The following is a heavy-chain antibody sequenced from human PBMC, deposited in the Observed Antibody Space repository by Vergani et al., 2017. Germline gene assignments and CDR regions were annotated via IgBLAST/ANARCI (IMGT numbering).Heavy chain of an antibody. D-gene: IGHD3-22*01. CDR3: ARRDGRDSSGSKYFDY. CDR2: LHPADSDT. V-gene: IGHV5-51*01. Sequence: EVQLVQSGAEVKKPGESLKISCQISGYSFTNYWIGWVRQMPGKGLEWMGILHPADSDTRYSPTFQGQVTISVDKSISTAYLQRSSLRASDSAMYYCARRDGRDSSGSKYFDYWGQGTLVTVSS. CDR1: GYSFTNYW. J-gene: IGHJ4*02.